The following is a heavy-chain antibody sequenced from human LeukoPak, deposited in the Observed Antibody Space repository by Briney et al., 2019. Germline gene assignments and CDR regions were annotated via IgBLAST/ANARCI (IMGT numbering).Heavy chain of an antibody. V-gene: IGHV1-2*02. CDR1: GYTFTGYY. D-gene: IGHD6-19*01. CDR2: INPNSGGT. Sequence: GASVKVSCKASGYTFTGYYMHWVRQAPGQGLEWMGWINPNSGGTNYAQKFQGRVTMTRDTSISTAYMELSRLRSEDTAVYYCARARYSSGWYSGAFDIWGQGTMVTVSS. CDR3: ARARYSSGWYSGAFDI. J-gene: IGHJ3*02.